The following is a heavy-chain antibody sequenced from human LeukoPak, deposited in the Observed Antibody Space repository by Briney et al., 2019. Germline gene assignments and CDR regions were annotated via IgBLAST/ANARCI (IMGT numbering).Heavy chain of an antibody. CDR3: ARRSGTYHAFDI. V-gene: IGHV4-39*01. J-gene: IGHJ3*02. Sequence: SETLSLTCTVSGGSISSNGYYWGWLRQPPGEGLEWIGSFYYTGSTFYSPSLKSRVTISVDTSKNQFSLKLSSVTAADTAVYYCARRSGTYHAFDIWGQGTMVTVSS. CDR2: FYYTGST. D-gene: IGHD1-26*01. CDR1: GGSISSNGYY.